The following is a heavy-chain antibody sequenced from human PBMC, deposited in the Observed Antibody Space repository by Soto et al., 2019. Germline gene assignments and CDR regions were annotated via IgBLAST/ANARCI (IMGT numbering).Heavy chain of an antibody. CDR3: TRQFGYF. V-gene: IGHV3-7*05. D-gene: IGHD3-10*01. Sequence: GESLKISCAASGFTFSTYWMHWVRQAPGKGLEWVANIKQDGTEIYYVDSVKGRFTISRDNAKNSLYLQMNSLRADDTAVYYCTRQFGYFWGEGTLVTVSS. J-gene: IGHJ4*02. CDR2: IKQDGTEI. CDR1: GFTFSTYW.